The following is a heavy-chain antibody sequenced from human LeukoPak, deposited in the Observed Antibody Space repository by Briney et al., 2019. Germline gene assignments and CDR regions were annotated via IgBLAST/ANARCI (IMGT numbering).Heavy chain of an antibody. D-gene: IGHD6-13*01. CDR1: GFTFSSYS. Sequence: KPGGSLRLSCAASGFTFSSYSMNWVRQAPGKGLEWVSSISSSSSYIYYADLVKGRFTISRDNAKNSLYLQMNSLRAEDTAVYYCARGYSSSWLVPFDYWGQGTLVTVSS. CDR2: ISSSSSYI. J-gene: IGHJ4*02. CDR3: ARGYSSSWLVPFDY. V-gene: IGHV3-21*03.